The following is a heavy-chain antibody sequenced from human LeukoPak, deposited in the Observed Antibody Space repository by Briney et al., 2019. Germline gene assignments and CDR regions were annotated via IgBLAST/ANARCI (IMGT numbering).Heavy chain of an antibody. CDR3: AKGGFGTVAGAGY. Sequence: PGGSLRLSCAASGFTVSSNYMSWVRQAPGKGLEWVSVIYSGGSTYYADSVKGRFTISRDNSKNTLYLQMNSRRAEDTAVYYCAKGGFGTVAGAGYWGQGTLVTVSS. V-gene: IGHV3-66*01. CDR2: IYSGGST. J-gene: IGHJ4*02. D-gene: IGHD4-23*01. CDR1: GFTVSSNY.